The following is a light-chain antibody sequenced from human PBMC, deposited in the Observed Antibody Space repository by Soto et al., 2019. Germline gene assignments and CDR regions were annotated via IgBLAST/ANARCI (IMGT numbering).Light chain of an antibody. Sequence: DIQMTQSPSSLSASVGDRVTITCRASQSINSYLNWYQQKPGKAPNLLIYAASNLQSGVPSRFSGSGSGTDFTLTISSLQPEDFATYYCHQRYNTPRTFGQGTQVEI. CDR2: AAS. V-gene: IGKV1-39*01. J-gene: IGKJ1*01. CDR1: QSINSY. CDR3: HQRYNTPRT.